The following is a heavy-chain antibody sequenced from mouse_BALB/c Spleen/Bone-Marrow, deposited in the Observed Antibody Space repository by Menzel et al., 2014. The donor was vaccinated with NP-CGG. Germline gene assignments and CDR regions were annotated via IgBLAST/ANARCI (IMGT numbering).Heavy chain of an antibody. CDR3: ARVLRVYAMDY. V-gene: IGHV5-9*02. CDR1: GFAFSSYD. D-gene: IGHD2-4*01. Sequence: EVKLVESGGGLVKPGGSLKLSCAASGFAFSSYDMSWVRQTPEKRLEWVATISSGGSYTYYPGSVKGRFTISRDNARNTLYLQMSSLRSEDTALYYCARVLRVYAMDYWGQGTSVTVSS. CDR2: ISSGGSYT. J-gene: IGHJ4*01.